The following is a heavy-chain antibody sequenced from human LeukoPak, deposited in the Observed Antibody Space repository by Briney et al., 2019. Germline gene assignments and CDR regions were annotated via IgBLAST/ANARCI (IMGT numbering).Heavy chain of an antibody. CDR2: IYHSGNT. CDR1: GGSISSYY. V-gene: IGHV4-59*12. Sequence: PSETLSLTCSVSGGSISSYYWSWIRQPPGKGLEWIGYIYHSGNTNYNPSLKSRVTISVDTSKNQFSLKLSSVTAADTAVYYCARDVQQWLVGYYFDYWGQGTLVTVSS. CDR3: ARDVQQWLVGYYFDY. D-gene: IGHD6-19*01. J-gene: IGHJ4*02.